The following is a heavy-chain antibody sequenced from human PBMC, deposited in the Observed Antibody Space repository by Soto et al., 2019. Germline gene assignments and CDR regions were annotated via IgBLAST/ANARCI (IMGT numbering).Heavy chain of an antibody. CDR1: GGSISSGDYY. CDR2: IYFSGTT. V-gene: IGHV4-31*03. J-gene: IGHJ5*02. CDR3: ARRDRSGFSYWLDT. D-gene: IGHD3-22*01. Sequence: QVQLQESGTGLVKPSQTLSLTCTVSGGSISSGDYYWSWIRQHPGKGLEWIGTIYFSGTTYYNPSLKSRVTSSVDTSKNQFSLNLSSVTAADTSVYYCARRDRSGFSYWLDTWGQGTMVTVSS.